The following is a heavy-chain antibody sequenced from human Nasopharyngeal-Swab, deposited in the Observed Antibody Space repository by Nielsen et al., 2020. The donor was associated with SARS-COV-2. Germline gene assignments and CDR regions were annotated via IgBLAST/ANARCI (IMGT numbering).Heavy chain of an antibody. CDR3: ARGITMVQGVIITNYYYGMDV. V-gene: IGHV3-33*01. Sequence: GESLKISCAASGFTFSSYGMHWVRQAPGKGLEWVAVIWYDGSNKYYADSVKGRFTISRDNSKNTLYPQMSSLRAEDTAVYYCARGITMVQGVIITNYYYGMDVWGQGTTVTVSS. CDR2: IWYDGSNK. CDR1: GFTFSSYG. J-gene: IGHJ6*02. D-gene: IGHD3-10*01.